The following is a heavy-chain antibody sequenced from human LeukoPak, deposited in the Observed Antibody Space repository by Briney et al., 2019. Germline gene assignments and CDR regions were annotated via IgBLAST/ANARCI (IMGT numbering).Heavy chain of an antibody. Sequence: GASVKVSCKASGYTFTNYYMHWVRQAPGQGLEWMGIISPSGGSTSYAQKFQGRVTMTRDTSTSTVYMQLSSLRSKDTAVYYCARVHSGYDYRTGYFDYWGQGTLVTVSS. J-gene: IGHJ4*02. V-gene: IGHV1-46*01. D-gene: IGHD5-12*01. CDR2: ISPSGGST. CDR1: GYTFTNYY. CDR3: ARVHSGYDYRTGYFDY.